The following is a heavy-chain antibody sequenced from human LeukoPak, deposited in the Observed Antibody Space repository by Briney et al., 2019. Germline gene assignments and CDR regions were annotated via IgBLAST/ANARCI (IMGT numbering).Heavy chain of an antibody. CDR1: GDSISSYY. V-gene: IGHV4-59*01. D-gene: IGHD6-13*01. Sequence: SETLSLTCTVSGDSISSYYWSWIRQPPGKGLEWIGYIYYSGSTNYNPSLKSRVTISIDTSKNQFSLKLSSVTAADTAVYYCARYSSSWVYYFDYWGQGTLVTVSS. CDR2: IYYSGST. J-gene: IGHJ4*02. CDR3: ARYSSSWVYYFDY.